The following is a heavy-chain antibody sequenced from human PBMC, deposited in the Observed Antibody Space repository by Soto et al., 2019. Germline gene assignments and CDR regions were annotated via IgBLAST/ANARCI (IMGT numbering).Heavy chain of an antibody. J-gene: IGHJ3*02. V-gene: IGHV3-23*01. CDR2: ISGSGGST. Sequence: GGSLRLSCAASGFTFSSYAMSWVRQAPGKGLEWVSAISGSGGSTYYADSVKGRFTISRDNSKNTLYLQMNSLRAEDTAVYYCAKSQYQLLKVGYAFDIWGQGTMVTVSS. CDR1: GFTFSSYA. CDR3: AKSQYQLLKVGYAFDI. D-gene: IGHD2-2*01.